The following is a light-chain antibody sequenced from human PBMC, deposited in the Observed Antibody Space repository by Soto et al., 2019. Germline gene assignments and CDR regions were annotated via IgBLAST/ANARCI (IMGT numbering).Light chain of an antibody. V-gene: IGLV2-23*03. CDR3: CSYAGSSTFRV. Sequence: QSALTQPASVYGSPGQSITISFTGTSSDVGIYNLVSWYQQHPGKAPQLMIYEGSKRPSGVCNRFSGSQSGNTASLTISGLQGEDEADDYCCSYAGSSTFRVFGGGTELTVL. CDR2: EGS. CDR1: SSDVGIYNL. J-gene: IGLJ3*02.